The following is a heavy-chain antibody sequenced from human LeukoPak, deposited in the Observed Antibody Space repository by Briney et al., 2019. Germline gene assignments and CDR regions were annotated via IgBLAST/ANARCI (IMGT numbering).Heavy chain of an antibody. V-gene: IGHV4-39*07. Sequence: PSETLSLTCTVSGGSISSSSYYWGWIRQPPGTGLEWIGSIYYSGSTNYNPSLKSRVTISVDTSKNQFSLKLSSVTAADTAVYYCARGFLGDYFASGSYYVFDYWGQGTLVTVSS. D-gene: IGHD3-10*01. CDR2: IYYSGST. J-gene: IGHJ4*02. CDR1: GGSISSSSYY. CDR3: ARGFLGDYFASGSYYVFDY.